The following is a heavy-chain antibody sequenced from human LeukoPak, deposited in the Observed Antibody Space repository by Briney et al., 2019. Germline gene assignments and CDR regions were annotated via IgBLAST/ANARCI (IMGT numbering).Heavy chain of an antibody. D-gene: IGHD2-15*01. CDR3: AKTGRYCSGASCYYFDY. J-gene: IGHJ4*02. CDR2: ISYDGSNT. V-gene: IGHV3-30-3*02. CDR1: GFTFSSYA. Sequence: PGGSLRLSCAASGFTFSSYAMHWVRQTPETPGKGLEWVAHISYDGSNTYYADSVKGRFTISRDNSKNTLYLQMNSLRAEDTAVYYCAKTGRYCSGASCYYFDYWGQGTLVTVSS.